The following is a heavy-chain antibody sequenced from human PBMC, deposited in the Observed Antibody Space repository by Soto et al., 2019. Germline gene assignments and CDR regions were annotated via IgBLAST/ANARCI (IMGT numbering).Heavy chain of an antibody. CDR3: ARGWILEWLLPFDY. V-gene: IGHV3-53*01. CDR1: GFTVSSNY. Sequence: PGGSLRLSCAASGFTVSSNYMSWVRQAPGKGLEWVSVIYSGGSTYYADSVKGRFTISRDNSKNTLYLQMNSLRAEDTAVYYCARGWILEWLLPFDYWGQGTLVTVSS. CDR2: IYSGGST. D-gene: IGHD3-3*01. J-gene: IGHJ4*02.